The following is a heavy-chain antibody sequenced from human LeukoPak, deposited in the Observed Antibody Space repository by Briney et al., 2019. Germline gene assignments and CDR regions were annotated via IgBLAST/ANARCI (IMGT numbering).Heavy chain of an antibody. D-gene: IGHD3-10*01. Sequence: GGSLRLSCAASGFTVSSTYMSWVRQAPGKGLEWVSAISGSGGSTYYADSVKGRFTISRDNSKNTLYLQMNSLRAEDTAVYYCAFLWFGELLSTFDYWGQGTLVTVSS. J-gene: IGHJ4*02. CDR3: AFLWFGELLSTFDY. V-gene: IGHV3-23*01. CDR2: ISGSGGST. CDR1: GFTVSSTY.